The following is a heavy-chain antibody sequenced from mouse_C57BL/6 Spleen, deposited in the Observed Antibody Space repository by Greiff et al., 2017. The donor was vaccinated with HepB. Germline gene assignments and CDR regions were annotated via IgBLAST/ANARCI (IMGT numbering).Heavy chain of an antibody. V-gene: IGHV1-26*01. J-gene: IGHJ4*01. Sequence: EVQLQQSGPELVKPGASVKISCKASGYTFTDYYMNWVKQSHGKSLEWIGDINPNNGGTSYNQKFKGKATLTVDKSSSTAYMELRSLTSEDSAVYYCARQLDRTEAMDYWGQGTSVTVSS. CDR3: ARQLDRTEAMDY. CDR2: INPNNGGT. D-gene: IGHD4-1*02. CDR1: GYTFTDYY.